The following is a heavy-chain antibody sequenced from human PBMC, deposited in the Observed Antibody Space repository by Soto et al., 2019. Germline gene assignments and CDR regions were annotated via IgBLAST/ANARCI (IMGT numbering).Heavy chain of an antibody. D-gene: IGHD3-3*02. CDR3: XXXXXXXXATLDYYYFYMDV. V-gene: IGHV1-2*02. CDR1: GYTFSDYY. J-gene: IGHJ6*03. Sequence: QVQLVQSGAEVKKPGASVTVSCKASGYTFSDYYLHWVRQAPGQGPEWMGWINPNSGRTKFAQNFKGRVTMTRDTXXXXXXXXXXXXXXXXXXXXXXXXXXXXXXATLDYYYFYMDVWGKGTTVTVSS. CDR2: INPNSGRT.